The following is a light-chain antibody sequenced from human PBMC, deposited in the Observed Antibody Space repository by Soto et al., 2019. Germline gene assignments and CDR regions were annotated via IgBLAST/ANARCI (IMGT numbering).Light chain of an antibody. CDR3: QQRNTWPPIT. V-gene: IGKV3D-20*02. CDR2: DAS. J-gene: IGKJ5*01. CDR1: QSVSSSF. Sequence: EIVLTQSPGTLSLSPGERATLSCRSSQSVSSSFLTWYQQKAGQAPRLLIYDASRRASGVPARFSGSGSGTDFTLTIGSLEPEDFALYYCQQRNTWPPITFGQGTRLEIK.